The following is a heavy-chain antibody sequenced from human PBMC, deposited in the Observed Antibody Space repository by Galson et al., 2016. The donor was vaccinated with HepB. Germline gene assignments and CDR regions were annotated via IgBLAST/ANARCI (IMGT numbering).Heavy chain of an antibody. D-gene: IGHD4-17*01. CDR1: GFTFSTYA. CDR2: XXGXXSWT. V-gene: IGHV3-23*01. J-gene: IGHJ3*01. CDR3: ARDPNGDYFGAFDF. Sequence: SLRLSCAASGFTFSTYAMTWVRQAPGKGXXXVSXXXGXXSWTXXXDSVKGRXTISRDXSKNTLXXQMNSLRAEDTAVYYCARDPNGDYFGAFDFWGQGTMVTVSS.